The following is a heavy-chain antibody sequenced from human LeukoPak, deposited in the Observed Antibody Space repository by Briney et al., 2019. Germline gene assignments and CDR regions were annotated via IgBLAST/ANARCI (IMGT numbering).Heavy chain of an antibody. Sequence: PGGSLRHSCAASGFTFSSYWMHWVRQAPGKGLVWVARINSDGSSTSYADSVKGRFTISRDSAKNTLYLQMNSLRAEDTAVYYCVRDGYSYGFMLAFDIWGLGTRVTVSS. D-gene: IGHD5-18*01. J-gene: IGHJ3*02. CDR3: VRDGYSYGFMLAFDI. V-gene: IGHV3-74*01. CDR1: GFTFSSYW. CDR2: INSDGSST.